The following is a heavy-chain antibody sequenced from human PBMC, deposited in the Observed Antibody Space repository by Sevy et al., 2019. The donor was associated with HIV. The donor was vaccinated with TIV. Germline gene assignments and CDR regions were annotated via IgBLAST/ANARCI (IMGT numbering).Heavy chain of an antibody. D-gene: IGHD5-18*01. CDR1: GYTFTGQY. V-gene: IGHV1-2*02. J-gene: IGHJ4*02. CDR3: SRDLRLRGYSYGCFDY. CDR2: INPNNGDT. Sequence: ASVKVSCKASGYTFTGQYIHWVRQAPGQGLEWMGWINPNNGDTNYAQEFQGSVTMTRDTSISTAYMELSGLKSDDTAVYYCSRDLRLRGYSYGCFDYWGQGTLVTVSS.